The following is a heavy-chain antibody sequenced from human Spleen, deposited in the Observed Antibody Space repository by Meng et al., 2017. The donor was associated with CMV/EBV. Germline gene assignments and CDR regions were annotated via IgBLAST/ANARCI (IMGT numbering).Heavy chain of an antibody. J-gene: IGHJ6*02. Sequence: GESLKISCAASGFTFSSYTMHWVRQAPGKGLAWVSSISSGSTSIFYADSVKGRFTISRDNAKNSLFLQMNSLKVEDTAVYYCARDIGGGATPGFDFWGQGTTVTVSS. D-gene: IGHD1-26*01. CDR3: ARDIGGGATPGFDF. CDR1: GFTFSSYT. CDR2: ISSGSTSI. V-gene: IGHV3-21*01.